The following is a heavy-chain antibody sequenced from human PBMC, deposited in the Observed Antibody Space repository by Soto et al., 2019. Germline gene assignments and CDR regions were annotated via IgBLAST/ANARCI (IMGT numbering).Heavy chain of an antibody. J-gene: IGHJ4*02. CDR1: GGTFSSYA. Sequence: SVKVSCKASGGTFSSYAISWVRQAPGQGLEWMGGIIPIFGTANYAQKFQGRVTITADESTSTAYMELSSLRSEDTAVYYCASVTSTVTTSDYWGQGTLVTVSS. CDR2: IIPIFGTA. D-gene: IGHD4-4*01. CDR3: ASVTSTVTTSDY. V-gene: IGHV1-69*13.